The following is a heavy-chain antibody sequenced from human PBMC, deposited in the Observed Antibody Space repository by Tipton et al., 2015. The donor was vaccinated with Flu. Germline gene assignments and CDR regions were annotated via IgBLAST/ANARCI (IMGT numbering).Heavy chain of an antibody. Sequence: TLSLTCAVYGGSFSGYYWSWIRQPPGKGLEWIGEINHSGSTNYNPSLKSRVTTSVDTSKNQFSLKLSSVTAADTAVYYCASPGYSGYDSWYFDYWGQGTLVTVSS. CDR2: INHSGST. CDR1: GGSFSGYY. J-gene: IGHJ4*02. D-gene: IGHD5-12*01. V-gene: IGHV4-34*01. CDR3: ASPGYSGYDSWYFDY.